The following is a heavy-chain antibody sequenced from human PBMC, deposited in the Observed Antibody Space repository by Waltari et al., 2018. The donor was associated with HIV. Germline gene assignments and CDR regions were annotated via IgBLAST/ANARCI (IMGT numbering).Heavy chain of an antibody. CDR1: GYTFTGYY. D-gene: IGHD2-2*01. Sequence: QVQLVQSGAEVKKPGASVKVSCKASGYTFTGYYMHWVRQATGQGLEWMGGINPNRGGKNEAQKFQGRVTMTRDTSISTAYMELSRLRSDDTAVYYCARTCSSASCYSWFNPWGQGTLVTVSS. CDR2: INPNRGGK. CDR3: ARTCSSASCYSWFNP. V-gene: IGHV1-2*02. J-gene: IGHJ5*02.